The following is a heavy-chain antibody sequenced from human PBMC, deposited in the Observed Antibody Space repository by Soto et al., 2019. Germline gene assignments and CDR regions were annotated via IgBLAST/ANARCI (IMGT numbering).Heavy chain of an antibody. CDR1: GGSFSGYY. CDR2: INHSGST. CDR3: GMVRSYYYGMDV. Sequence: QVQLQQWGAGLLKPSETLSLTCAVYGGSFSGYYWSWIRQPPGKGLEWIGEINHSGSTNYNPSLKSRXXVXVXXSKNQFSLKPSSVTAADTAVYYCGMVRSYYYGMDVWGQGTTVTVSS. V-gene: IGHV4-34*01. D-gene: IGHD3-10*01. J-gene: IGHJ6*02.